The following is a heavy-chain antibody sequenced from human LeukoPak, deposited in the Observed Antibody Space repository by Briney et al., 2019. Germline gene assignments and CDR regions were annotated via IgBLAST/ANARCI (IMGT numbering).Heavy chain of an antibody. CDR2: FDPEDVET. D-gene: IGHD4-17*01. J-gene: IGHJ5*02. V-gene: IGHV1-24*01. CDR3: ATGLDPVTTPPNAWFDP. CDR1: GYTLAKLS. Sequence: GASVKVSCKVSGYTLAKLSIHWVRQAPGKGLEWMGGFDPEDVETIYAQNFQGRVTMTEDTSTDTAYMELSSLRSEDTAVYYCATGLDPVTTPPNAWFDPWGQGTLVTVSS.